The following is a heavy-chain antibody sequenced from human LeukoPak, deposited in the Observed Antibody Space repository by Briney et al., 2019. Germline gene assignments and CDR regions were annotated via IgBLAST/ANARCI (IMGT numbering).Heavy chain of an antibody. CDR3: ARGGQQQLVPYYFDY. D-gene: IGHD6-13*01. CDR1: GYTFTSYG. Sequence: ASVKVSCKASGYTFTSYGISWARQAPGQGLEWMGWISAYNGNTNYAQKLQGRVTMTTDTSTSTAYMELRSLRSDDTAVYYCARGGQQQLVPYYFDYWGQGTLVTVSS. CDR2: ISAYNGNT. V-gene: IGHV1-18*01. J-gene: IGHJ4*02.